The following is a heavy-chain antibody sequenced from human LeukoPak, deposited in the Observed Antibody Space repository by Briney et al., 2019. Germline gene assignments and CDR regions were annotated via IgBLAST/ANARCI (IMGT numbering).Heavy chain of an antibody. CDR2: ISYDGSNK. V-gene: IGHV3-30*14. CDR1: GFTFSSYA. Sequence: GGSLRLSCAASGFTFSSYAMHWVRQAPGKGLEWVAVISYDGSNKYYADSVKGRFTISRDNSKNTLYLQMDSLRAEDTAVYYCARESTSRGGDYWGQGTLVTVSS. CDR3: ARESTSRGGDY. J-gene: IGHJ4*02. D-gene: IGHD3-10*01.